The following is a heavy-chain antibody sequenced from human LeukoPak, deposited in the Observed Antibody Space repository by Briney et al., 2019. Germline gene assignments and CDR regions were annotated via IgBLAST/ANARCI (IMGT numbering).Heavy chain of an antibody. CDR1: GFTFSSYA. D-gene: IGHD5-18*01. V-gene: IGHV3-48*03. CDR2: ICSSGSTI. J-gene: IGHJ4*02. Sequence: GGSLRLSCAASGFTFSSYAINWVRQAPGKGLEWVSYICSSGSTIYYADSVKGRFTISRDNDKNSLYLQMNSLRAEDTAVYCCARDSEIDTPMVYFDYWGQGALVTVSS. CDR3: ARDSEIDTPMVYFDY.